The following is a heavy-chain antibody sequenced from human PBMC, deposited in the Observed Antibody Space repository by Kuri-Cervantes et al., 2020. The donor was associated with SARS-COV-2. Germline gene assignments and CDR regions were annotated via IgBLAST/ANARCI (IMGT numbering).Heavy chain of an antibody. D-gene: IGHD6-25*01. CDR1: GFTFSSYG. V-gene: IGHV3-30*02. CDR2: IRYDGSNK. J-gene: IGHJ4*02. Sequence: GGSLRLSCAASGFTFSSYGMHWVRQAPGKGLEWVAFIRYDGSNKYYADSVKGRFTISRDNSKNTLYLQMNSLRPEDTAVYYCARDRQRDFDQWGQGTLVTVSS. CDR3: ARDRQRDFDQ.